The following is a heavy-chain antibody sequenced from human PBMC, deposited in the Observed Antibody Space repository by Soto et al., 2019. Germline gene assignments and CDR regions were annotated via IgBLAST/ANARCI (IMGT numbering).Heavy chain of an antibody. CDR2: ISASNGNR. CDR1: GYTFSSYG. Sequence: QVQLVQSGPEVKKPGASVQVSCKASGYTFSSYGVSWVRQAPGQGLEWMGWISASNGNRKYAQKFKGRVTMTTDTSTSTAYMEVRRLRSDDTAIYYCARDRSNSSYNWLDPWGQGTLVTVSS. V-gene: IGHV1-18*01. D-gene: IGHD1-20*01. CDR3: ARDRSNSSYNWLDP. J-gene: IGHJ5*02.